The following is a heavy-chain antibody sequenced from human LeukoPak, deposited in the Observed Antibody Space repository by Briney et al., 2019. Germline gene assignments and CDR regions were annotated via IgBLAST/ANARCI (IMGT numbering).Heavy chain of an antibody. CDR3: ARDRHVYYDILTGYASYFEY. D-gene: IGHD3-9*01. CDR1: GFTFSTYG. J-gene: IGHJ4*02. Sequence: GGSLRLSCAASGFTFSTYGMRWVRQAPGKGLEWVAFIRYDGNNKFYADSVKGRFTISRDNSKNTLYLQMNSLRPEDTAVYYCARDRHVYYDILTGYASYFEYWGQGALVTVSS. CDR2: IRYDGNNK. V-gene: IGHV3-30*02.